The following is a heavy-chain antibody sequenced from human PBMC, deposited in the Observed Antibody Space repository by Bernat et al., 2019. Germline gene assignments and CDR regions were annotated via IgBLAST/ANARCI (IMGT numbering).Heavy chain of an antibody. CDR1: GYTFTGYY. D-gene: IGHD4-17*01. CDR3: ARDYISSVTTSDYYYGMDV. J-gene: IGHJ6*02. CDR2: INPNSGGT. V-gene: IGHV1-2*04. Sequence: QVQLVQSGAEVKKPGASVKVSCKASGYTFTGYYMHWVRQVPGQGLEWMGWINPNSGGTNYAQKFQGWVTMTRDTSISTAYMELSRLRSDDTAVYYCARDYISSVTTSDYYYGMDVWGQGTTVTVSS.